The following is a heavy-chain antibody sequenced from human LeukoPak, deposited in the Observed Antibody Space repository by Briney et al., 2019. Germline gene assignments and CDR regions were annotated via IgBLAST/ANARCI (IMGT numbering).Heavy chain of an antibody. CDR3: ARDRENSGRQNFDF. Sequence: PGGSLRLSCAASGFTFKDYYMSGLRQAPGKGLEWVSYISSSGSTIYYADSVKGRFTISRDNAKNSLCLQMNSLRAEDTAVYYCARDRENSGRQNFDFWGQGNLVTVPS. CDR1: GFTFKDYY. CDR2: ISSSGSTI. V-gene: IGHV3-11*01. D-gene: IGHD1-26*01. J-gene: IGHJ4*02.